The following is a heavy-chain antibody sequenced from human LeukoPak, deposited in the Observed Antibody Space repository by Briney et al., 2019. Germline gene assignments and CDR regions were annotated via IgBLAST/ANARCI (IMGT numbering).Heavy chain of an antibody. D-gene: IGHD3-10*01. J-gene: IGHJ4*02. CDR2: ISSNGGST. CDR1: GFTFSSYA. Sequence: TGGSLRLSCAASGFTFSSYAMHWVRQAPGKGLEYVSAISSNGGSTYYANSVKGRFTISRDNSKNTLYLQMGSLRAEDMAVYYCAGDPVGTFGELLPDYWGQGTLVTVSS. CDR3: AGDPVGTFGELLPDY. V-gene: IGHV3-64*01.